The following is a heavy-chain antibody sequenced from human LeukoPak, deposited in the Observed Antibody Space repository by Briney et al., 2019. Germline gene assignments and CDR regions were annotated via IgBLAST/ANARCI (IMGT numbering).Heavy chain of an antibody. CDR1: GGSISIDY. J-gene: IGHJ4*02. CDR2: IYYSGST. Sequence: PSETLSLTCTVSGGSISIDYWSWIRQPPGKGLEWIGYIYYSGSTNYNPSLKGRVTISGDTSKNQFSLKLSSVTAADTAVYYCARGDGYNEGYFDYWGQGTLVTVSS. CDR3: ARGDGYNEGYFDY. D-gene: IGHD5-24*01. V-gene: IGHV4-59*01.